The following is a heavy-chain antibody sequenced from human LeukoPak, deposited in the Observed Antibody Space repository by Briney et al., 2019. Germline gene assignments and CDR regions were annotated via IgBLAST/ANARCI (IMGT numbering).Heavy chain of an antibody. Sequence: GGSLRLSCAASGFTFSSYGMSWVRQAPGKGLEWISYISSSGSTKYYADSVKGRFTISRDNAKNSLYLQMNSLRAEDTAVYYCARDRRDFLTGFYDYWGLGTLVTVSS. V-gene: IGHV3-48*04. J-gene: IGHJ4*02. CDR3: ARDRRDFLTGFYDY. D-gene: IGHD3-9*01. CDR1: GFTFSSYG. CDR2: ISSSGSTK.